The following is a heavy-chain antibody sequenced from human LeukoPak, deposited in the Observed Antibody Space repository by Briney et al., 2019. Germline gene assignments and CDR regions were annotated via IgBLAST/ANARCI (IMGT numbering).Heavy chain of an antibody. Sequence: PSETLSLTCTVSGGSISSYYWSWIRQPPGKGLEWIGYIYYSGSTNYNPSLKSRVTISVDTSKNQFSLKLSSVTAADTAVYYCARVAYSSSSAYFDYWGQGTLVTVSS. CDR2: IYYSGST. CDR3: ARVAYSSSSAYFDY. J-gene: IGHJ4*02. D-gene: IGHD6-6*01. V-gene: IGHV4-59*01. CDR1: GGSISSYY.